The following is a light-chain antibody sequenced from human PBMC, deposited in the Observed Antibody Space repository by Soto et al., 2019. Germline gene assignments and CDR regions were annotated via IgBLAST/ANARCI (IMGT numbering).Light chain of an antibody. CDR3: QQCGSSPWT. CDR1: QSVSSYY. Sequence: EIVLTQSPGTLSLSPGERATLSCRASQSVSSYYLAWYQQKPGQAPRLLIYAASSRATGITDRFSGGGSGTDFPLTISRLEPEDFAVYYCQQCGSSPWTF. J-gene: IGKJ1*01. CDR2: AAS. V-gene: IGKV3-20*01.